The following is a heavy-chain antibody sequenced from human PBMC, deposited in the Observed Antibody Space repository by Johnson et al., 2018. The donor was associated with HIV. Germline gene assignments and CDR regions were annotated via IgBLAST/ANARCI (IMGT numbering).Heavy chain of an antibody. Sequence: VQLVESGGGVVQPGRSLRLSCAASGFTLSDHYMDWVRQAAGKGLEWVGRTKNKANSYTTEYAASVKGRFTISRDDSKNSLYLQINSLKTEDTAVYYCAKSLLLDAFNIWGQGTMVTVSS. V-gene: IGHV3-72*01. CDR3: AKSLLLDAFNI. J-gene: IGHJ3*02. CDR1: GFTLSDHY. CDR2: TKNKANSYTT.